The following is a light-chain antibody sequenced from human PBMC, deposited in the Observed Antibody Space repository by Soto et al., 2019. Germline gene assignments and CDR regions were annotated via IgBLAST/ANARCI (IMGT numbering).Light chain of an antibody. CDR3: QQYAGSPRT. CDR2: SAS. J-gene: IGKJ1*01. CDR1: QNLGTLY. Sequence: EIVLTQSPATLSLSPGERATLSCRASQNLGTLYLAWFQQKSGQAPRLLIYSASRRATGIPDRFTGSGSGTDLTLTINRVEPEDFAVYFCQQYAGSPRTFGQGTKVDIK. V-gene: IGKV3-20*01.